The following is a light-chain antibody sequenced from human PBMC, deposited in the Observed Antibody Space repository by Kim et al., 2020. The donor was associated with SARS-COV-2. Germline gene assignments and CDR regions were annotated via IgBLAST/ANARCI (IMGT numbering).Light chain of an antibody. J-gene: IGKJ2*03. CDR1: QRISSNY. CDR3: HQYMRSPYS. V-gene: IGKV3-20*01. Sequence: LSPGERATRSCRANQRISSNYLAWYQHKPGQSPRLLIHDASNRATGIPDRFSGSGSGTDFTLTISRLEPEDFAVYYCHQYMRSPYSFGQGTKLEI. CDR2: DAS.